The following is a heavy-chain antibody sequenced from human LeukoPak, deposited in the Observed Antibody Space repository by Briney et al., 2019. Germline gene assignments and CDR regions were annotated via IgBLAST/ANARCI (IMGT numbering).Heavy chain of an antibody. V-gene: IGHV1-18*01. J-gene: IGHJ6*03. CDR1: GYTFTSYG. CDR3: ASHQDFNYYYMDV. CDR2: ISAYNGNT. Sequence: ASVKASCKASGYTFTSYGISWVRQAPGQGLEWMGWISAYNGNTNYAQKLQGRVTMTTDTSTSTAYLELRSLRSDDTAVYYCASHQDFNYYYMDVWGKGTTVTVSS.